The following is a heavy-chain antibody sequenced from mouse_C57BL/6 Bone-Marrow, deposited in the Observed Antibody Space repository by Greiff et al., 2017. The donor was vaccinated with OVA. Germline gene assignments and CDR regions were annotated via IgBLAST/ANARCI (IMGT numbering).Heavy chain of an antibody. CDR3: TRGYGNYYAMDY. CDR1: GYTFTDYE. V-gene: IGHV1-15*01. Sequence: VQLQESGAELVRPGASVTLSCTASGYTFTDYEMHWVKQTPVHGLEWIGAIDPETGGTAYNQKFKGKAILTADKSSSTAYLELRSLTSEDSAVYYCTRGYGNYYAMDYWGQGTSVTVSS. D-gene: IGHD2-1*01. J-gene: IGHJ4*01. CDR2: IDPETGGT.